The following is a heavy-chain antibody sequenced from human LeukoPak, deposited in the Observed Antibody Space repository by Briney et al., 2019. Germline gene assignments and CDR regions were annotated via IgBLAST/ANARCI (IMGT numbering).Heavy chain of an antibody. V-gene: IGHV3-23*01. CDR3: AKEGRGWYYYDSSGPDY. CDR2: ISGSGGST. D-gene: IGHD3-22*01. J-gene: IGHJ4*02. Sequence: GGSLRLSCAASGFTFSSYAMSWVRQAPGKGLEWVSAISGSGGSTYYADSVKGRFTISRDNSKNTLYLQMNSLRAEDTAVYYCAKEGRGWYYYDSSGPDYWGQGTLVSVSS. CDR1: GFTFSSYA.